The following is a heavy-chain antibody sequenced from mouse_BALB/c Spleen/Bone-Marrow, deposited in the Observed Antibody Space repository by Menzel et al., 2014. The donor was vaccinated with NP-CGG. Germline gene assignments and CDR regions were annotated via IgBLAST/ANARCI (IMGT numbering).Heavy chain of an antibody. V-gene: IGHV1-14*01. Sequence: VQLQQPRPELVKPGASVKISCKTSGYTFTSFIMHWVKQKPGQGLEWIGSINPSNDGIKYNENFKGKATLTSDTSSSAPYMERRSPTSGDSAVYYCARPDYSDSSHCFTMDYSGQGTSVTGSS. CDR3: ARPDYSDSSHCFTMDY. CDR1: GYTFTSFI. J-gene: IGHJ4*01. CDR2: INPSNDGI. D-gene: IGHD1-1*01.